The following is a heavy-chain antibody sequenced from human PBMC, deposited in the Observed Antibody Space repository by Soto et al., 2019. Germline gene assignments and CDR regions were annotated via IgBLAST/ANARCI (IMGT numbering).Heavy chain of an antibody. V-gene: IGHV5-10-1*01. CDR2: IDPIDSKT. Sequence: GESLKISCKGSGYNFDTYWINWVRQAPGKGLEWMGRIDPIDSKTKYSPSLEGHITISVDKSISTTYLQWSSLKASDTAIYYCARRIAAAGGYYYYAFDVWGQGTAVTVSS. D-gene: IGHD6-13*01. CDR1: GYNFDTYW. CDR3: ARRIAAAGGYYYYAFDV. J-gene: IGHJ6*02.